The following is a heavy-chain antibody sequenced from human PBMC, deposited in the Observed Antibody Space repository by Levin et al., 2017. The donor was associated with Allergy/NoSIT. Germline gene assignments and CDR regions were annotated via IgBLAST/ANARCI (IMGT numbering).Heavy chain of an antibody. Sequence: GESLKISCAASGFTFSSYAMHWVRQAPGKGLEWVAVISYDGSNKYYADSVKGRFTISRDNSKNTLYLQMNSLRAEDTAVYYCARESSGSYYLHDYWGQGTLVTVSS. D-gene: IGHD1-26*01. CDR2: ISYDGSNK. CDR1: GFTFSSYA. V-gene: IGHV3-30*04. J-gene: IGHJ4*02. CDR3: ARESSGSYYLHDY.